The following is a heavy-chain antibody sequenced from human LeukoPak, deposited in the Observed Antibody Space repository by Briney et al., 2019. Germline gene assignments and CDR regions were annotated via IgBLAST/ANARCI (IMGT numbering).Heavy chain of an antibody. V-gene: IGHV4-39*01. Sequence: MAGRSLRLSCAASGFTFSSYGMHWIRQPPGKGLEWIGSIYYSGSTYYNPSLKSRVTISVDTSKNQFSLKLSSVTAADTAVYYCARPAGIYDILTGYFPYYGMDVWGQGTTVTVSS. CDR2: IYYSGST. CDR3: ARPAGIYDILTGYFPYYGMDV. J-gene: IGHJ6*02. CDR1: GFTFSSYG. D-gene: IGHD3-9*01.